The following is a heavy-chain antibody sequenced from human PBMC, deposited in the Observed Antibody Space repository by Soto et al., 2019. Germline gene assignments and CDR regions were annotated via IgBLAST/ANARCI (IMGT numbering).Heavy chain of an antibody. Sequence: ASVKVSCKASGYTFTSYGISWVRQAPGQGLEWMGWISAYNGNTNYAQKLQGRVTMTTDTSTSTAYMELRSLRSDDTAVYYCASRQFPTPNYYYYYMDVWGKGTTVTVSS. D-gene: IGHD1-1*01. CDR3: ASRQFPTPNYYYYYMDV. CDR1: GYTFTSYG. V-gene: IGHV1-18*01. J-gene: IGHJ6*03. CDR2: ISAYNGNT.